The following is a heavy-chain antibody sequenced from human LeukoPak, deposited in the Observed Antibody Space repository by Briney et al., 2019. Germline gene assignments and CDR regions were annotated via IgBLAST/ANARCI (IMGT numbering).Heavy chain of an antibody. CDR1: GGSISSGGYS. J-gene: IGHJ5*02. D-gene: IGHD3-3*01. Sequence: SETLSLTCAVSGGSISSGGYSWSWIRQPPGKGLEWIGYIYHSGSTYYNPSLKSRVTISVDRSKNQFSLKLSSVTAADTAVYYCARGPLRSGYYRPNWFDPWGQGTLVTVSS. CDR2: IYHSGST. V-gene: IGHV4-30-2*01. CDR3: ARGPLRSGYYRPNWFDP.